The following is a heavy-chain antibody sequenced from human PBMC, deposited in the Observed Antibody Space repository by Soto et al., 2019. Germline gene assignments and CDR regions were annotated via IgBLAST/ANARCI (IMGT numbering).Heavy chain of an antibody. D-gene: IGHD3-22*01. Sequence: SETLSLTCTVSGGSVSSGSYYWSWIRQPPGKGLEWIGYIYYSGSTDYNPSLKSRVTISVDTSKNQFSLKLSSVTAADTAVYYCAREPSRYYYDSSGYSLWGQGTLVTVSS. CDR1: GGSVSSGSYY. CDR2: IYYSGST. J-gene: IGHJ4*02. V-gene: IGHV4-61*01. CDR3: AREPSRYYYDSSGYSL.